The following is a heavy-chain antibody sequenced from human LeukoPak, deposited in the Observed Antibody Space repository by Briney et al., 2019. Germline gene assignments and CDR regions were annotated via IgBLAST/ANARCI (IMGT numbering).Heavy chain of an antibody. Sequence: SETLSLTCTVSGGSISSSSYYWGWIRQPPGKGLEWIGSIYYSGSTYYKPSLKSRVTISIDTSKNQFSLRLTSVTAADTAVYYCARHLSGKLSIAALTDYWGQGTLVTVSS. J-gene: IGHJ4*02. CDR1: GGSISSSSYY. CDR2: IYYSGST. V-gene: IGHV4-39*01. CDR3: ARHLSGKLSIAALTDY. D-gene: IGHD6-6*01.